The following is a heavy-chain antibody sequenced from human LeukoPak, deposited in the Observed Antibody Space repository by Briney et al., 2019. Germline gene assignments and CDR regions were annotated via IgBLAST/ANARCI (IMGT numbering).Heavy chain of an antibody. CDR3: ARVAGSIDY. Sequence: ASVKVSCKASGYTFTTYDINWVRQATGQGLGWMGWMNLKSGNAGYAQNFQGRVTITRDTSISTVYMELSGLRSEDTAVYYCARVAGSIDYWGQGTLVTVSS. CDR2: MNLKSGNA. CDR1: GYTFTTYD. J-gene: IGHJ4*02. D-gene: IGHD6-19*01. V-gene: IGHV1-8*03.